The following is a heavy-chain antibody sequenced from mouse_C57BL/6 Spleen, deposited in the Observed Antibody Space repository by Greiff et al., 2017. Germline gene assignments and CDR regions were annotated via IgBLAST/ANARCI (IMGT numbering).Heavy chain of an antibody. CDR1: GFTFSSYA. Sequence: EVQLVESGGGLVKPGGSLKLSCAASGFTFSSYAMSWVRQTPEKRLEWVATISDGGSYTYYPDNVKGRFTISRDNAKNNLYLQMSHLKSEDTAMYDCASASYYGSLYYFDYWGQGTTLTVSS. D-gene: IGHD1-1*01. J-gene: IGHJ2*01. CDR3: ASASYYGSLYYFDY. CDR2: ISDGGSYT. V-gene: IGHV5-4*01.